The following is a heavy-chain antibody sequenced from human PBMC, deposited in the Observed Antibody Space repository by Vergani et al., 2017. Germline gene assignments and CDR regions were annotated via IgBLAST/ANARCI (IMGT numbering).Heavy chain of an antibody. CDR3: AREPPLTGLFDD. CDR1: GGTFSSYA. V-gene: IGHV1-69*10. J-gene: IGHJ4*02. CDR2: ISPDGFST. Sequence: QVQLVQSGAEVKKPGSSVKVSCKASGGTFSSYAISWVRQAPEQGLEWVGVISPDGFSTFYAQKFQGRVTITRDTSTSTDYVEVTSLRSDDTAVYYCAREPPLTGLFDDWGEGTLVTVS. D-gene: IGHD3-9*01.